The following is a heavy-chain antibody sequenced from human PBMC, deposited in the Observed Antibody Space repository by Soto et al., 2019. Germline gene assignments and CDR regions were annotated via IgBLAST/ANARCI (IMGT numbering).Heavy chain of an antibody. D-gene: IGHD2-15*01. V-gene: IGHV3-30*18. CDR3: AKDPGYCSGGSRLPTNWFDP. CDR2: ISYDGSNK. Sequence: GGSLRLSCAASGFTFSSYGMHWVRQAPGKGLEWVAVISYDGSNKYYADSVKGRFTISRDNSRNTLYLQMNSLRAEDTAVYYCAKDPGYCSGGSRLPTNWFDPWGQGTLVTVSS. J-gene: IGHJ5*02. CDR1: GFTFSSYG.